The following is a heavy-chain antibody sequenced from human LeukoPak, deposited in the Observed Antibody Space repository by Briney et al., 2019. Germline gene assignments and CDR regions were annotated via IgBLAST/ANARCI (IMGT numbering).Heavy chain of an antibody. V-gene: IGHV4-59*08. Sequence: SETLSLTCSVSDGSVNNYYWSWIRQSPGTGLEWVGYIYYSGSTEYNPSLQSRVTISVDTSKNQFSLKLSSVTAADTAVYYCARHTLSTADYGMDVWGQGTTVIVSS. CDR1: DGSVNNYY. D-gene: IGHD2-15*01. J-gene: IGHJ6*02. CDR3: ARHTLSTADYGMDV. CDR2: IYYSGST.